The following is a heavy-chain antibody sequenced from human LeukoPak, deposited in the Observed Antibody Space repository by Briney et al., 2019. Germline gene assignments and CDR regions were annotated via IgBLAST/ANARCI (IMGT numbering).Heavy chain of an antibody. Sequence: GGSLRLSRAASGFTFSSYAMHWVRQAPGKGLEWVAVISYDGSNKYYADSVKGRFTISRDNSKNTLYLQMNSLRAEDTAVYYCARVSWELLTLDAFDIWGQGTMVTVSS. CDR1: GFTFSSYA. CDR2: ISYDGSNK. CDR3: ARVSWELLTLDAFDI. V-gene: IGHV3-30*04. J-gene: IGHJ3*02. D-gene: IGHD1-26*01.